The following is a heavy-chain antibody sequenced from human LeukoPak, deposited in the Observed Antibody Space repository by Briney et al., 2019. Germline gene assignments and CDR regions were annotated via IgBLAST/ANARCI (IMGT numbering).Heavy chain of an antibody. D-gene: IGHD4-17*01. V-gene: IGHV4-59*03. J-gene: IGHJ1*01. Sequence: PSETLSLTCTVSGGSISGYYWNWSRQPPGKGVEWIGNLYYMRGAWYKSSLKSRVTISVDTSKNQVSLKVSSVTAADTAVYARDDGDNEYFQHWGQGTLVTVSS. CDR1: GGSISGYY. CDR3: DDGDNEYFQH. CDR2: LYYMRGA.